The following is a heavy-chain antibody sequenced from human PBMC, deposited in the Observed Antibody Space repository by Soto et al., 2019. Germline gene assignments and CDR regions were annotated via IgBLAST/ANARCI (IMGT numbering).Heavy chain of an antibody. V-gene: IGHV3-23*01. CDR1: GFTFSSYA. J-gene: IGHJ5*02. Sequence: EVQLLESGGGLVQPGGSLRLSCAAYGFTFSSYAMSWFRQAPGKGLEWVSAISGSGGSTYYADSVKGRFTISRDNSKNTLYLQMNSLRAEDTAVYYCARNRDDYGDPWGQGTLVTVSS. CDR2: ISGSGGST. CDR3: ARNRDDYGDP. D-gene: IGHD4-17*01.